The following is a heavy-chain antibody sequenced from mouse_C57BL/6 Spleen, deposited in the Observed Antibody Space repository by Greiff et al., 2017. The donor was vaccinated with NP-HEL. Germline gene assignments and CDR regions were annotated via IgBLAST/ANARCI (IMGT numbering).Heavy chain of an antibody. V-gene: IGHV1-15*01. D-gene: IGHD1-1*01. CDR2: IDPETGGT. CDR3: TRGGYYYGSSYEGYFDV. J-gene: IGHJ1*03. CDR1: GYTFTDYE. Sequence: QVQLKESGAELVRPGASVTLSCKASGYTFTDYEMHWVKQTPVHGLEWIGAIDPETGGTAYNQKFKGKAILTADKSSSTAYMELRSLTSEDSAVYYCTRGGYYYGSSYEGYFDVWGTGTTVTVSS.